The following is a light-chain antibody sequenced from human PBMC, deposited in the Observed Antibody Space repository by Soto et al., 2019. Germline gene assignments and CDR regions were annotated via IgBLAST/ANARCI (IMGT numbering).Light chain of an antibody. J-gene: IGLJ1*01. CDR3: AAWDDSLNGHV. CDR2: TTN. Sequence: SLLAQPHSASGTPGQRVTISFSGNSPNIGTSSVHWFQQLPGTAPKLLISTTNQRPSGVPERFSGSKSGTSASLAISGLQSEDEADYYCAAWDDSLNGHVFGTGTKVTVL. V-gene: IGLV1-44*01. CDR1: SPNIGTSS.